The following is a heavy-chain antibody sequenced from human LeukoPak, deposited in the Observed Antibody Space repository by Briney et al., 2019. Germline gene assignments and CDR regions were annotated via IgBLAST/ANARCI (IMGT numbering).Heavy chain of an antibody. CDR1: GGSFSGYY. Sequence: SETLSLTCAVYGGSFSGYYWGWIRQPPGKGLEWVGEINHSGSTNYNPSLKSRVTISVDTSKNQFSLKLSSVTAADTAVYYCARGPGRVPAAMPLDYWGQGTLVTVSS. D-gene: IGHD2-2*01. CDR3: ARGPGRVPAAMPLDY. V-gene: IGHV4-34*01. CDR2: INHSGST. J-gene: IGHJ4*02.